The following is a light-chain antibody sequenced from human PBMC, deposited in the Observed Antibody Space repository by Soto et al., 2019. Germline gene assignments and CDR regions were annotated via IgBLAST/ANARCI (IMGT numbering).Light chain of an antibody. Sequence: QSVLTQPPSVSGAPGQRVTISCTGSSSNIGAGYNVHWYQQVPGTAPKLLIYGDSNRPSGVPDRFSGSKSGTSGSLAITGLQAEDEADYYCQSYDSSLSGWLFGGGTKLTVL. V-gene: IGLV1-40*01. J-gene: IGLJ3*02. CDR1: SSNIGAGYN. CDR2: GDS. CDR3: QSYDSSLSGWL.